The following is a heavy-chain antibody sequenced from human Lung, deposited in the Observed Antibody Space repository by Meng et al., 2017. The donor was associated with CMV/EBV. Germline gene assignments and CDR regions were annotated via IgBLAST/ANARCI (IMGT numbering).Heavy chain of an antibody. CDR3: ARGTGYCSSTSCYPFDP. CDR1: SVSSASYY. J-gene: IGHJ5*02. D-gene: IGHD2-2*01. V-gene: IGHV4-61*01. CDR2: VYYGGGT. Sequence: SVSSASYYWGWIRQPPGKGLEWIAYVYYGGGTNYNPSLKSRVTISVDTSKNQFSLKLSSVTAADTAVYYCARGTGYCSSTSCYPFDPWGQGTLVTVSS.